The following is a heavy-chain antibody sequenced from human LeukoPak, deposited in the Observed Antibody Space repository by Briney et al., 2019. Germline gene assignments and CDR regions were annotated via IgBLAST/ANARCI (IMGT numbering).Heavy chain of an antibody. CDR3: ARERDPSPYYFDY. CDR1: GGSISSGDYY. J-gene: IGHJ4*02. Sequence: PSETLSLTCTVSGGSISSGDYYWSWIRQPPGKGLEWIGYIYYSGSTYYNPSLKSRVTISVDTSKNQFSLKLSSVTAADTAVYYCARERDPSPYYFDYWGQGTLVTVSS. CDR2: IYYSGST. V-gene: IGHV4-30-4*01.